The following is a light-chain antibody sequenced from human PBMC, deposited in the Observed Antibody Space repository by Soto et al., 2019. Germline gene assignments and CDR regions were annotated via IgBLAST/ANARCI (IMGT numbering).Light chain of an antibody. CDR1: QDISNY. CDR2: AAS. J-gene: IGKJ1*01. CDR3: QQANSFPPA. V-gene: IGKV1-9*01. Sequence: IQLTHSPSSLPQSVSDRVTIICRARQDISNYLAWYQQKPEKVPKLLIDAASTLQSGVPSRFSGSGSGTEFTLTISSLQPEDFATYYCQQANSFPPAFGQGTQLEIK.